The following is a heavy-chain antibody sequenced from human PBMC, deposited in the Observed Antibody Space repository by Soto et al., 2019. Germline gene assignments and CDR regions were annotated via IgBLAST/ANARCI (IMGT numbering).Heavy chain of an antibody. CDR1: GYTFTGYY. V-gene: IGHV1-2*04. D-gene: IGHD5-18*01. CDR3: ARAVRGYSYGWIDF. Sequence: ASVKVSCKASGYTFTGYYMHWVRQAPGQGLEWMGWINPNSGDTKYAQKFQDWVTMTRDTSISTAYMDLSRLTSDDTAVYYCARAVRGYSYGWIDFWGQGTLVTVSS. CDR2: INPNSGDT. J-gene: IGHJ4*02.